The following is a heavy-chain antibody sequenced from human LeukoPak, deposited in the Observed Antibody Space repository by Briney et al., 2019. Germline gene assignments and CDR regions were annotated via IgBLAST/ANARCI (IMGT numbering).Heavy chain of an antibody. CDR3: ARASTPHWGSSAFDI. V-gene: IGHV4-59*01. J-gene: IGHJ3*02. D-gene: IGHD7-27*01. Sequence: KSSQTLSLTCAVSGGSISSYYWSWIRQPPGKGLEWMGYIYYSGSTNYNPSLKSRVTISVDTSKNQFSLKLSSVTAADTAVYYCARASTPHWGSSAFDIWGQGTMVTVSS. CDR1: GGSISSYY. CDR2: IYYSGST.